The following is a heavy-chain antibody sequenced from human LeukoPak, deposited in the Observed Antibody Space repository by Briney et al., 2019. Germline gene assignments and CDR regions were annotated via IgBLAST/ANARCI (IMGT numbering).Heavy chain of an antibody. Sequence: GGSLRLSCAASGFTFRSYAMSWIRQAPGKGLEWVSYISSFGSTIYYADSVKGRFTISRDNAKNSLYLQMNSLRAEDTAVYYCAFSKDGGNSASDYWGQGTLVTVSS. CDR2: ISSFGSTI. V-gene: IGHV3-11*01. CDR3: AFSKDGGNSASDY. J-gene: IGHJ4*02. CDR1: GFTFRSYA. D-gene: IGHD4-23*01.